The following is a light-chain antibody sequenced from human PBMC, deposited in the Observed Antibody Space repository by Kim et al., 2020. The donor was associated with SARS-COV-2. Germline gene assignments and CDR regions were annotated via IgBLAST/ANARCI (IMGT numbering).Light chain of an antibody. V-gene: IGKV1-16*01. J-gene: IGKJ1*01. CDR2: AAS. Sequence: DIQMTQSPSSLSASVGDRVTITCRASQGIGNYLAWFQQKPGKAPESLIYAASSLQTGVPSRFSGSGSGTEFTLTISSLQPEDFATYYCQQFNNYPTTFGPGTKVDIK. CDR3: QQFNNYPTT. CDR1: QGIGNY.